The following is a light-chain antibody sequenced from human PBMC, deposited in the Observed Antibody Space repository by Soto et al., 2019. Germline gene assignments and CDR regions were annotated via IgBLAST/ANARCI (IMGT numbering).Light chain of an antibody. CDR2: AAS. J-gene: IGKJ1*01. CDR1: QGISSY. CDR3: QQYASYSPT. Sequence: AIRMTQSPSSFSASTGDRVTITCRASQGISSYLAWYQQKPGKAPRLLIYAASTLQSGVPSRFSGSGSGTEFTLTISSLQPDDFATYYCQQYASYSPTFGQGTKVDIK. V-gene: IGKV1-8*01.